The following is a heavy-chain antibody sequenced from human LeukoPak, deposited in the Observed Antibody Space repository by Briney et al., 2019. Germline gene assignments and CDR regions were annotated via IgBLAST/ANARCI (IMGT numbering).Heavy chain of an antibody. CDR2: ICGSGGST. D-gene: IGHD3-22*01. CDR1: RFTFSSYA. J-gene: IGHJ1*01. V-gene: IGHV3-23*01. CDR3: ATGMDNYDSSGYYSYFQH. Sequence: GGSLRLSCAASRFTFSSYAMSWVRQAPGTGLEWVSVICGSGGSTFYADSVKGRFTISRDNSNNTLYLQMNSLRADDTAVYYCATGMDNYDSSGYYSYFQHWGQGTLVTVSS.